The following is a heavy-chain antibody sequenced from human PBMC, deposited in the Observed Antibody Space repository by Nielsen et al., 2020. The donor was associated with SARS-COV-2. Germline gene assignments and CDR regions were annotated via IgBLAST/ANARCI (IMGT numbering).Heavy chain of an antibody. D-gene: IGHD6-6*01. CDR2: ISSDGNE. V-gene: IGHV3-30*04. CDR3: ARETLDHTSSFVDY. Sequence: GESLKISCAASGFTFSNFAMHWARQAPGKGLEWMTIISSDGNEHYADSVKGRFTISRDNSKSTVFLQMNSLKLEDTAVYYCARETLDHTSSFVDYWGQGTLVTVSS. CDR1: GFTFSNFA. J-gene: IGHJ4*02.